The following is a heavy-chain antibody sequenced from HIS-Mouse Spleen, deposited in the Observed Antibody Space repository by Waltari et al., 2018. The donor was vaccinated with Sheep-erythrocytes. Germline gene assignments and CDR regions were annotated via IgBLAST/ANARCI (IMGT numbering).Heavy chain of an antibody. J-gene: IGHJ4*02. CDR2: IYYSGST. Sequence: QVQLQESGPGLVKPSETLSLTCTVSGGSISSYYWSWLRQPPGKGLEWIGYIYYSGSTNYNPSLKSRVTISVDTSKNQFSLKLSSVTAADTAVYYCARLELGQFDYWGQGTLVTVSS. D-gene: IGHD1-26*01. V-gene: IGHV4-59*08. CDR3: ARLELGQFDY. CDR1: GGSISSYY.